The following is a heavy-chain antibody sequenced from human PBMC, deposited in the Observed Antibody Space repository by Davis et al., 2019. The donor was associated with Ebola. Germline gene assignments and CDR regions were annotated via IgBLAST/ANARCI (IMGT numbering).Heavy chain of an antibody. CDR3: AREIESGSCCFIDD. V-gene: IGHV3-23*01. J-gene: IGHJ4*02. D-gene: IGHD2-15*01. CDR1: GFMFKRSA. Sequence: GESLKISCVASGFMFKRSAMSWVRQAPGKGLEWISGISGNGDSTYYADSVKGRFTISRDNSRNTLDLQMNSLRVEDTAIYYCAREIESGSCCFIDDWGQGTLVTVSS. CDR2: ISGNGDST.